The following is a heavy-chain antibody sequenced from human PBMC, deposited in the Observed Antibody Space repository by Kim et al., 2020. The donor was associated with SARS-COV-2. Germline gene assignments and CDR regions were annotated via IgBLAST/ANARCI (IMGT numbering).Heavy chain of an antibody. V-gene: IGHV4-39*01. D-gene: IGHD2-2*01. CDR2: IYYSGHT. CDR1: GGSISSGSYY. Sequence: SETLSLTCTVSGGSISSGSYYWGWIRQPPGKGLEWIGTIYYSGHTYYNPSLKSRVTISVDTSKNQFSLKLTSVTATDTAVYYCARHPLGVPAAMSVDYWGQGTLVTVSS. J-gene: IGHJ4*02. CDR3: ARHPLGVPAAMSVDY.